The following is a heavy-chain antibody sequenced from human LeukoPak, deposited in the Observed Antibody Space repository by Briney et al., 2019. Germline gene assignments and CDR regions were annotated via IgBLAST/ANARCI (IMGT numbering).Heavy chain of an antibody. D-gene: IGHD1-1*01. CDR3: ARGPTISETGYFDY. CDR1: GGSISSYY. J-gene: IGHJ4*03. Sequence: KPSETLSLTCAVYGGSISSYYWSWIRQSPGKGLEWIAEINHRGDTNYNPSVKSRVTISVDTSKNQFSLKVTSLTAADTAVYYCARGPTISETGYFDYWGQGTLVTVSS. CDR2: INHRGDT. V-gene: IGHV4-34*01.